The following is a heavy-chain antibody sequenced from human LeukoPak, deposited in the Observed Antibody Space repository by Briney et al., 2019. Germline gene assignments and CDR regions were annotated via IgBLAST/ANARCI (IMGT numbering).Heavy chain of an antibody. V-gene: IGHV1-8*03. CDR2: MNPNSGNT. D-gene: IGHD3-9*01. CDR1: GYTFTSYD. CDR3: ARGARYLLRYFDWLPQPHKRNNWFDP. J-gene: IGHJ5*02. Sequence: ASVKVSCKASGYTFTSYDINWVRQATGQGLEWMVWMNPNSGNTGYAQKFQGRVTITRNTSISTAYMELSSLRSEDTAVYYCARGARYLLRYFDWLPQPHKRNNWFDPWGQGTLVTVSS.